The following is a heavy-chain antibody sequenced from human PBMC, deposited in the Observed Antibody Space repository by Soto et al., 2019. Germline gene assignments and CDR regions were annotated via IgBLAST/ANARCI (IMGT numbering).Heavy chain of an antibody. D-gene: IGHD3-10*01. CDR1: GGTFSSYA. CDR2: IIPILGIA. V-gene: IGHV1-69*10. J-gene: IGHJ4*02. Sequence: ASVKVSCKASGGTFSSYAISWVRQAPGQGLEWMGGIIPILGIANYAQKFQGRVTITADKSTSTAYMELSSLRSEDTAVYYCARADKIGELLYYFDYWGQGTLVTVSS. CDR3: ARADKIGELLYYFDY.